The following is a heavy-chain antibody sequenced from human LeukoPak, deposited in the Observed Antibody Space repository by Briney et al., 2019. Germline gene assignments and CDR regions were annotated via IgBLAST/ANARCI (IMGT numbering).Heavy chain of an antibody. J-gene: IGHJ4*02. V-gene: IGHV1-18*01. CDR2: ISAYSGNT. Sequence: ASVRVSCKASGYTFTNYGITWVRQAPGQGLEWMGWISAYSGNTNYVQKFQGRVTMATDTSTSTAYMGLRSLRSDDTAVYYCARDIATVVHQDWGQGTLVTVSS. CDR1: GYTFTNYG. CDR3: ARDIATVVHQD. D-gene: IGHD2-2*01.